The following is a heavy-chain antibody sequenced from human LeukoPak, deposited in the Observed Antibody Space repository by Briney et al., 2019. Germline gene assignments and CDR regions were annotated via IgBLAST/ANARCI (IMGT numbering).Heavy chain of an antibody. D-gene: IGHD3-22*01. CDR1: GYTFTSYW. V-gene: IGHV5-51*01. Sequence: GESLKISCKGSGYTFTSYWIDWVRQMPGKGLELMGTIYPCDSDTRYSPSFQGQVTISADKSISTAYLQWSSLKASDTAMYYCACSSDRNYDSSTYAPLDYWGQGTLVTVSS. CDR3: ACSSDRNYDSSTYAPLDY. J-gene: IGHJ4*02. CDR2: IYPCDSDT.